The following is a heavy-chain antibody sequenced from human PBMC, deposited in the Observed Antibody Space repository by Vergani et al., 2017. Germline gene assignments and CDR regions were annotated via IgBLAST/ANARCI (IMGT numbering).Heavy chain of an antibody. CDR3: ARALYYDFWSGYDDYYYYYMDV. J-gene: IGHJ6*03. CDR1: GGSISSYY. CDR2: IYTSGST. V-gene: IGHV4-4*07. D-gene: IGHD3-3*01. Sequence: QVQLQESGPGLVKPSETLSLTCAVSGGSISSYYWSWIRQPAGKGLEWIGRIYTSGSTNYNPSLKSRVTISVDTSKNQFSLKLSSVTAADTAVYYCARALYYDFWSGYDDYYYYYMDVWGKGTTVTVSS.